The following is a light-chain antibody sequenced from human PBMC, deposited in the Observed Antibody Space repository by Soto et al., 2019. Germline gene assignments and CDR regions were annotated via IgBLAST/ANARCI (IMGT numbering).Light chain of an antibody. J-gene: IGKJ5*01. CDR2: AAS. Sequence: DIQLTQSPSFLSASVGDRVTITCRASQSISSYLNWYQQKPGKAPKLLIYAASSLQSGVPSRFSGSGYGTDFTLTISSLQPEDFATYYCQQSYSTLPITFGQGTRLEI. V-gene: IGKV1-39*01. CDR3: QQSYSTLPIT. CDR1: QSISSY.